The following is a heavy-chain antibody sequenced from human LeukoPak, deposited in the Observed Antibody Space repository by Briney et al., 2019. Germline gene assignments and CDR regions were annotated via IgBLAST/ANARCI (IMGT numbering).Heavy chain of an antibody. J-gene: IGHJ4*02. V-gene: IGHV3-9*01. D-gene: IGHD2-2*01. CDR3: VKDHCSSTGCYEFDY. CDR2: ISWNSDSI. CDR1: GFIFSSYS. Sequence: GGSLRLSCAASGFIFSSYSMNWVRQAPGKGLEWVSGISWNSDSIGYGDSVKGRFTISRDNAKNSLYLQMNSLRAEDTALYYCVKDHCSSTGCYEFDYWGQGTLVTVSS.